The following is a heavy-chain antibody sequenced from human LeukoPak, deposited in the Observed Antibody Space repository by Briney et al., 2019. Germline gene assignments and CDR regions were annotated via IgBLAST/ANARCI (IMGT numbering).Heavy chain of an antibody. Sequence: PSQTLSLTCTVSGGSISSGSYYWSWIRQPAGTGLEWIGRIYTSGSTNYNPSLKSRVTISADTSKNQFSLKLSSVTAADTAVYYCAARIVGAISFDYWGQGTLVTVSS. D-gene: IGHD1-26*01. V-gene: IGHV4-61*02. CDR2: IYTSGST. J-gene: IGHJ4*02. CDR3: AARIVGAISFDY. CDR1: GGSISSGSYY.